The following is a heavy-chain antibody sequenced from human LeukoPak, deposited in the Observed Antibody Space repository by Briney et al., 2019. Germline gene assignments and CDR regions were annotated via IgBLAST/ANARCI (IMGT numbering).Heavy chain of an antibody. CDR1: GGSISSSSYY. CDR3: ARAPRPPTYYYDSSGYYSDY. CDR2: IYYSGST. Sequence: SETLSLTCTVSGGSISSSSYYWGWIRQPPGKGLEWIGSIYYSGSTYYNPSLKSRVTISVDTSKSQFSLKLSSVTAADTAVYYCARAPRPPTYYYDSSGYYSDYWGQGTLVTVSS. D-gene: IGHD3-22*01. J-gene: IGHJ4*02. V-gene: IGHV4-39*01.